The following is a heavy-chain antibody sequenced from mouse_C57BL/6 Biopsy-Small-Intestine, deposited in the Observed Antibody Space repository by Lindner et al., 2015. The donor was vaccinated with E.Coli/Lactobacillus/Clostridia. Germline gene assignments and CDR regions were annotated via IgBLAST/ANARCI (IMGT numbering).Heavy chain of an antibody. Sequence: SVKVSCKASGYTFTSYGINWVRQAPGQGLEWMGWISAANGNTNLAQKFQDRVTLTTDTSTSTAYMELRSLRSDDTAVYYCARGGPSAYYGMDVWGQGTTVTVSS. CDR3: ARGGPSAYYGMDV. J-gene: IGHJ1*01. V-gene: IGHV1S126*01. D-gene: IGHD1-1*01. CDR1: GYTFTSYG. CDR2: ISAANGNT.